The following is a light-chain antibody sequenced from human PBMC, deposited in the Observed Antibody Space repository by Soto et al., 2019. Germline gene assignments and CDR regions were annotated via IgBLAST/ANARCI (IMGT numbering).Light chain of an antibody. J-gene: IGLJ1*01. CDR3: SSYTNINTRACV. CDR1: NGDIGSYNR. CDR2: EAT. Sequence: QSVLTQPASVSGSPGQSITISCTGTNGDIGSYNRVSWYQQHPGKAPKLIIYEATDRPSGVSNRFSGSKSGNTASLTISGLQAEDEAEYYCSSYTNINTRACVFGTGTKVTVL. V-gene: IGLV2-14*01.